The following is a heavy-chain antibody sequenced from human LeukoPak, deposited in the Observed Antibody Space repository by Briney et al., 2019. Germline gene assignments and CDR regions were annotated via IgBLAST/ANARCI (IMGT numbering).Heavy chain of an antibody. CDR3: ARVPSGDAFDI. Sequence: SETLSLTCTVSGGSISSGGYYWRWIRQHPGKGLEWIGYIYYSGSTYYNPSLKSRVTISVDTSKNQFSLKLSSVTAADTAVYYCARVPSGDAFDIWGQGTMVTVSS. V-gene: IGHV4-31*03. CDR2: IYYSGST. D-gene: IGHD3-10*01. CDR1: GGSISSGGYY. J-gene: IGHJ3*02.